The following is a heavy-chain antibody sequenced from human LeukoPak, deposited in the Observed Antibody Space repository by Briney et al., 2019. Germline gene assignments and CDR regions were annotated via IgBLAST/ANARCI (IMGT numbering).Heavy chain of an antibody. CDR3: ARGRAYSRDWFDP. V-gene: IGHV3-64*01. J-gene: IGHJ5*02. CDR2: ISSDGDST. Sequence: GSLRLSFAASGFTFSIYSMHWVRQAPGKGLEYVSAISSDGDSTYYANSVKGRFTISRDNSKNTLYLQMGSLTPEDMALYYCARGRAYSRDWFDPWGQGTLVTVSS. D-gene: IGHD5-18*01. CDR1: GFTFSIYS.